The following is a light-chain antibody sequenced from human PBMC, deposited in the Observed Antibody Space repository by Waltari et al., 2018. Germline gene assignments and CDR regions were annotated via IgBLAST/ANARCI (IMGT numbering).Light chain of an antibody. CDR2: RAS. CDR1: ERISGDY. V-gene: IGKV3-20*01. CDR3: QKYGSSPLFT. Sequence: ELVLTQSPGTLSLSPGERATLSRRASERISGDYLAWFQQKPGQAPRLLIHRASSRATGIPERFSGSGTGTDFTLTISSLDPEDFAVYYCQKYGSSPLFTFGQGTKLEI. J-gene: IGKJ2*01.